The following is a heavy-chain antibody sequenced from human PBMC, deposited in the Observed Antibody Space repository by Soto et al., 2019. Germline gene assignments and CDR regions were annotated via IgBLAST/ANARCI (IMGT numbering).Heavy chain of an antibody. CDR2: IYYNGNT. V-gene: IGHV4-39*01. Sequence: PSETLSLTCTASGASISTSSYYWGWIRQPPGKGLEWIGNIYYNGNTYYNPSLKSRVIISVSTSKNQFSLNLSSVTAADTAVYYCAKCGYSFGYLPVDSWGLGTLVTVSS. CDR1: GASISTSSYY. D-gene: IGHD5-18*01. J-gene: IGHJ4*02. CDR3: AKCGYSFGYLPVDS.